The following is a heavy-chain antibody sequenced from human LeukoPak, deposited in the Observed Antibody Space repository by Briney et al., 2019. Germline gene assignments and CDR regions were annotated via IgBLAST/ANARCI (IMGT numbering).Heavy chain of an antibody. Sequence: PGGSLRLSCAASGFTFSSYSMNWVRQAPGKGLEWVSYISSSSSTIYYADSVKGRFTISRDNAKNSLYLQMNSLRAEDTAVYYCARDFHYIVVVGNYYMDVWGKGTTVTISS. V-gene: IGHV3-48*04. CDR1: GFTFSSYS. CDR2: ISSSSSTI. D-gene: IGHD2-2*01. CDR3: ARDFHYIVVVGNYYMDV. J-gene: IGHJ6*03.